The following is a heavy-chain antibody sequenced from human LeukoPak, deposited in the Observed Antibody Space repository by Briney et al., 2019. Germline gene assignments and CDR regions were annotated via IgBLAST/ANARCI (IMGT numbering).Heavy chain of an antibody. Sequence: AESLKISCKGSGFSFGTYCIGWVRQMPGEGLEWRGVIYTGDSDTRYSPSFQGQVTISVDKSINTAYLQWSSLKASDTAMYYCARQAQLASFDCWGQGTLVTVSS. CDR2: IYTGDSDT. CDR3: ARQAQLASFDC. CDR1: GFSFGTYC. J-gene: IGHJ4*02. V-gene: IGHV5-51*01. D-gene: IGHD3-3*02.